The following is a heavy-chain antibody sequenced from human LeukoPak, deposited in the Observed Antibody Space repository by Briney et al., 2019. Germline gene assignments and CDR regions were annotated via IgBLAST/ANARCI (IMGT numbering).Heavy chain of an antibody. CDR3: ARGSRSSSSGHFYYHYYMDV. Sequence: SETLSLTCTVSGGSISSYYWSWIRQPPGKGLEWIGYIYYSGSTNYNPSLKSRVTISVDTSKNQFSLELSSVTAADTAVYYCARGSRSSSSGHFYYHYYMDVWGKGTTVTVSS. D-gene: IGHD6-6*01. J-gene: IGHJ6*03. CDR2: IYYSGST. V-gene: IGHV4-59*01. CDR1: GGSISSYY.